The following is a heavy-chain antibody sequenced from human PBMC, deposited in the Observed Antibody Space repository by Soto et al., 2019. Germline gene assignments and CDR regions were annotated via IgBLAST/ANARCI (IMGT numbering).Heavy chain of an antibody. V-gene: IGHV4-34*01. D-gene: IGHD3-9*01. CDR3: ARGCPSILTLYYYYGMDV. CDR2: INHSGST. CDR1: GGSFSGYY. J-gene: IGHJ6*02. Sequence: KPSETLSLTCAVYGGSFSGYYWSWIRQPPGKGLEWIGEINHSGSTNYNPSLKSRVTISVDTSKNQFSLKLSSVTAADTAVYYCARGCPSILTLYYYYGMDVWGQGTTVTVSS.